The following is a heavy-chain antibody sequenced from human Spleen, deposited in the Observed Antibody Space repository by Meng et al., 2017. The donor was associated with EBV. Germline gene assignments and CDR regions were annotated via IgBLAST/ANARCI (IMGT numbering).Heavy chain of an antibody. CDR1: GGSITSNDW. V-gene: IGHV4-4*02. J-gene: IGHJ5*02. Sequence: RGPAPGPGKPSGALSPPGAVPGGSITSNDWWSWVRQPPGKGLEWIGEIYHSGSTNYNPSLKSRVTISVDKSKNQFSLKLSSVTAADTAVYYCARGGSYDASGSYANWFDLWGQGTLVTVSS. CDR3: ARGGSYDASGSYANWFDL. CDR2: IYHSGST. D-gene: IGHD3-10*01.